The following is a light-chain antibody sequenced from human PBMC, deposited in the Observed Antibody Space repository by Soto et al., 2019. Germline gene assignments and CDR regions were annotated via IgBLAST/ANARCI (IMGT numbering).Light chain of an antibody. CDR2: DAS. J-gene: IGKJ1*01. V-gene: IGKV3-11*01. CDR1: QSVTSF. CDR3: QQRSDWPRT. Sequence: EIVLTQSPATLSLSPGERATLSCRASQSVTSFLAWYQQKPGQAPRLLIYDASNRASGISARFSGIGSGTDFTLTISSLEPEDFAVYYCQQRSDWPRTFGQGTKVESK.